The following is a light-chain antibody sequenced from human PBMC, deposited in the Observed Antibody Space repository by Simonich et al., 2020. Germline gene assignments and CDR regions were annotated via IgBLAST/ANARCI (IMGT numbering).Light chain of an antibody. V-gene: IGLV6-57*03. Sequence: NFMLTQPHSVSESPGKTVTISCTRSSGSIASNYVQWYQQRPGSAPTPVIYEDNQRPSGVPDRFSGSSDSSSNSASLPISGLKTEDEADYYCQSYDSSNQVFGGGTKLTVL. CDR2: EDN. J-gene: IGLJ3*02. CDR1: SGSIASNY. CDR3: QSYDSSNQV.